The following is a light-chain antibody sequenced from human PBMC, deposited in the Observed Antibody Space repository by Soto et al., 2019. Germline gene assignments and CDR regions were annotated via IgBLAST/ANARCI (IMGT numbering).Light chain of an antibody. V-gene: IGLV2-23*02. CDR3: CSYAGSSTSVV. CDR2: DVT. J-gene: IGLJ2*01. Sequence: QSVLTQPASVSGSPGQSITISCTGTSSDVGDNNYVSWYQQHPGKAPKLMIYDVTHRPSGISNRFSGSKSGNTASLTISGLQAEDEADYYCCSYAGSSTSVVFGGGTKVTVL. CDR1: SSDVGDNNY.